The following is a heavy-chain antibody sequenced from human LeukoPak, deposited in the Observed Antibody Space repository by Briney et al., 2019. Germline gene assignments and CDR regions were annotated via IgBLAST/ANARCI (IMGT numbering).Heavy chain of an antibody. Sequence: GGSLRLSCAASGFTFSSYGMSWVSQAPGKGLEWVAVISYDGSNKYYADSVKGRFTISRDNSKNTLYLQMNSLRAEDTAVYYCARTSGYSSGWPRGFSWFDPWGQGTLVTVSS. V-gene: IGHV3-30*03. CDR1: GFTFSSYG. J-gene: IGHJ5*02. CDR2: ISYDGSNK. D-gene: IGHD6-19*01. CDR3: ARTSGYSSGWPRGFSWFDP.